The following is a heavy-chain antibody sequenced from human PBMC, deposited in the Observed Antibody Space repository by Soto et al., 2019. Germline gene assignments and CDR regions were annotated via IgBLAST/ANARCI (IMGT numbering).Heavy chain of an antibody. CDR1: GFTFSRHG. Sequence: PGGSLRLSCAASGFTFSRHGMHWVRQAPGKGLEWVAVISYDGSNKYYADSVKGRFTISRDNSKNTLYLQMNSLRAEDTAVYYCAKGLRFLEWLLYRYYYYGMDVWGQGTTVTVSS. J-gene: IGHJ6*02. CDR3: AKGLRFLEWLLYRYYYYGMDV. V-gene: IGHV3-30*18. D-gene: IGHD3-3*01. CDR2: ISYDGSNK.